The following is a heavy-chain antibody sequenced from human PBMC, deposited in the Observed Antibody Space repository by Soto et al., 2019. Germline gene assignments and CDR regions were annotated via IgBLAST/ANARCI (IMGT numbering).Heavy chain of an antibody. V-gene: IGHV3-30-3*01. CDR1: GFTFSSYA. CDR3: ARDFEWELPTYYFDY. J-gene: IGHJ4*02. D-gene: IGHD1-26*01. CDR2: ISYDGSNK. Sequence: GGSLRLSCAASGFTFSSYAMHWVRQAPGKGLKWVAVISYDGSNKYYADSVKGRFTISRDNSKNTLYLQMNSLRAEDTAVYYCARDFEWELPTYYFDYWGQGTLVTVSS.